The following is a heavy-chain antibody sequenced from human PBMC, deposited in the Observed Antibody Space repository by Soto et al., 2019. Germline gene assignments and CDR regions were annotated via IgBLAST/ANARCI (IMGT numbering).Heavy chain of an antibody. V-gene: IGHV4-59*01. CDR3: AGGTQGGYCSGGGCYSEYDS. CDR2: IYYSGST. J-gene: IGHJ5*02. D-gene: IGHD2-15*01. Sequence: QVQLQESGPGLVKPSETLSLTCTVSGGSITSYSWSWIRQPPGKGLEWLGHIYYSGSTNYNPSLKSRVTRSVDTSKNQFSLKLSSVTAADTAVYYCAGGTQGGYCSGGGCYSEYDSWGQGTLVTVSS. CDR1: GGSITSYS.